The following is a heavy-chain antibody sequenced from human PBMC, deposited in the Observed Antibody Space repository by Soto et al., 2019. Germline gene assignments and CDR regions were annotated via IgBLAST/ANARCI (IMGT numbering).Heavy chain of an antibody. CDR2: IYYSGST. CDR3: ARAGTNMVQFDY. Sequence: PWETLSLTCTFSVVSINSYFWSCIRHSPGKGLEWIGHIYYSGSTSYSPSLKSRVSISVDTSKNQFSLEVHSVTAADTAVYYCARAGTNMVQFDYWGQGTLVTVSS. CDR1: VVSINSYF. D-gene: IGHD3-10*01. V-gene: IGHV4-59*01. J-gene: IGHJ4*02.